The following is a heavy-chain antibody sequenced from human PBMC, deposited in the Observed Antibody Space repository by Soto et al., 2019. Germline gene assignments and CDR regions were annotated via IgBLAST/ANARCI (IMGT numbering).Heavy chain of an antibody. D-gene: IGHD1-1*01. CDR1: GFTFSSYA. CDR2: ISGSGGST. CDR3: AKDLVNWNDGGDDY. V-gene: IGHV3-23*01. Sequence: GGSLRLSCAASGFTFSSYAMSWVRQAPGKGLEWVSAISGSGGSTYYADSVKGRFTISRDNSKNTLYLQMNSLRAEDTAVYYCAKDLVNWNDGGDDYWGQGTLVTVSS. J-gene: IGHJ4*02.